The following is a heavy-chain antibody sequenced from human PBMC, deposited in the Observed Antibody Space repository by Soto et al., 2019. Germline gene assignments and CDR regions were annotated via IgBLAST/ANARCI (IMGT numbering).Heavy chain of an antibody. D-gene: IGHD6-6*01. CDR2: INHSGST. V-gene: IGHV4-34*01. J-gene: IGHJ6*02. CDR1: VVSFSGYY. Sequence: SETLSLTCAFYVVSFSGYYWSWIRDPPGKGLEWIGEINHSGSTNYNPSLKSRVTISVDTSKNQFSLKLSSATAADTAVYYCARSSLYYYYGMEVWGQGTTLTVSS. CDR3: ARSSLYYYYGMEV.